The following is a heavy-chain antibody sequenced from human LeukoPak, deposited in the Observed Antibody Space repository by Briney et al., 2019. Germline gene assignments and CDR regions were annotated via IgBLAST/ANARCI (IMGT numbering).Heavy chain of an antibody. CDR3: ARDPNHGAPDF. J-gene: IGHJ4*02. CDR1: GFPFSNYA. Sequence: GGSLRLSCAVSGFPFSNYAMSWVRQAPGKGLEWVANIKYNGREKDYVDSLKGRLTISRDNAKNSVYLEMSSLRVEDTAVYYCARDPNHGAPDFWGQGTLVTVSS. D-gene: IGHD1-14*01. CDR2: IKYNGREK. V-gene: IGHV3-7*01.